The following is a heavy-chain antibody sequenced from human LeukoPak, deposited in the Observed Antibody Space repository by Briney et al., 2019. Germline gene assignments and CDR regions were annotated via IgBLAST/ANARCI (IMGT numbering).Heavy chain of an antibody. D-gene: IGHD3-10*01. V-gene: IGHV4-4*09. Sequence: AETLSLTCTGAGGSISSCYWSCIRQPPGKGLERIGYIYTSGSTNYNPSLKSRVTISVDTSKNQFSLKLSSVTAADTAVYYCARQELLWFGDPGWFDHWGQGTLVTVSS. CDR2: IYTSGST. CDR3: ARQELLWFGDPGWFDH. CDR1: GGSISSCY. J-gene: IGHJ5*02.